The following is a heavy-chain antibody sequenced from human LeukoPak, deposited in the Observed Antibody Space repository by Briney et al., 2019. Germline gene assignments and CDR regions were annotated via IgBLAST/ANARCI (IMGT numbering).Heavy chain of an antibody. Sequence: SETLSLTCTVSGGSIGSSPYFWGWIRQPPGKGLEWIGSISSSGSAYYNPSLKSRVTISVDTSKNQFSLKLSSVTAADTAVYYCARDRGVRVFDTWGQGTMVTVSS. CDR3: ARDRGVRVFDT. CDR1: GGSIGSSPYF. J-gene: IGHJ3*02. V-gene: IGHV4-39*07. CDR2: ISSSGSA. D-gene: IGHD3-10*01.